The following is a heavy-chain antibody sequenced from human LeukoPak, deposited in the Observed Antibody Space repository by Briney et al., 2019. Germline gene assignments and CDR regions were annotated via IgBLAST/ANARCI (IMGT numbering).Heavy chain of an antibody. V-gene: IGHV4-34*01. J-gene: IGHJ3*01. CDR1: LGSFRDYY. Sequence: SDTLSLTCAVYLGSFRDYYWSWIRQPPGKGLEWIGEINHSGSTNYNPSLKSRVTISLDTSKNQFSLRLTSVTAADTAVYYCAKAPYLSSGSWGQGILVAVSS. D-gene: IGHD3-22*01. CDR3: AKAPYLSSGS. CDR2: INHSGST.